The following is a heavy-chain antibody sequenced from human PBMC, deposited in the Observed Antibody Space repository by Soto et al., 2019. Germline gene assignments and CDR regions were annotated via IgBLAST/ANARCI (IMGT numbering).Heavy chain of an antibody. V-gene: IGHV3-23*01. J-gene: IGHJ4*02. CDR1: GFTFSSYA. CDR3: ANSVSSGFPYYFDY. D-gene: IGHD3-22*01. CDR2: ISGSGGST. Sequence: GGSLRLSCVVSGFTFSSYAMSWVRQAPGKGLEWVSAISGSGGSTYYADSVKGRFTISRDNSKNTLYLQMNSLRAEDTAVYYCANSVSSGFPYYFDYWGQGTLVTVSS.